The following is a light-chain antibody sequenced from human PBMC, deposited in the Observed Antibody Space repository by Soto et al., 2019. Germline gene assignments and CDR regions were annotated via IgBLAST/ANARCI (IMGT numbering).Light chain of an antibody. CDR3: QQRNDWSWT. V-gene: IGKV3-11*01. CDR1: QSVGDS. Sequence: EIVLTQSPAALSLSPGERATLSCRASQSVGDSLVWYQQKPGQAPRLLIFDTSTSATGVPDRFSGTGTGTDFTLTISSLEPEDFTVYYCQQRNDWSWTFGQGTRVEIK. CDR2: DTS. J-gene: IGKJ1*01.